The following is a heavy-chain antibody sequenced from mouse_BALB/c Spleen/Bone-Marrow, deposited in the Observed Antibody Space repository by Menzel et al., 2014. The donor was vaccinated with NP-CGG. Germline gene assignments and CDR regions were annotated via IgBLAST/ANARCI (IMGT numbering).Heavy chain of an antibody. CDR3: ARSEYGNYPWFAY. CDR1: GYTFTSYN. Sequence: LQQSGAELVKPGASVKMSCKASGYTFTSYNMHWLKQTPGQGLEWIGAFYPGNGDTSYNQKFKGKATLTADKSSSTVHMQLSSLTFEDSAVYYCARSEYGNYPWFAYWGQGTLVTVSA. J-gene: IGHJ3*01. CDR2: FYPGNGDT. V-gene: IGHV1-12*01. D-gene: IGHD2-1*01.